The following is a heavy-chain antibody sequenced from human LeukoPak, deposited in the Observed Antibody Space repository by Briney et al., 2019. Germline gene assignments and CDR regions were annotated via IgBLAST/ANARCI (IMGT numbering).Heavy chain of an antibody. CDR2: ISGSGGTT. D-gene: IGHD3-9*01. CDR3: AKGLINDWSALEY. J-gene: IGHJ4*02. V-gene: IGHV3-23*01. CDR1: GFTFSSYA. Sequence: GSLRLSCAASGFTFSSYAMTWVRQAPGQGLEWVSAISGSGGTTYYADSVRGRFTISRDNSKNMLNLQMNSLRAEGTAVYYCAKGLINDWSALEYWGQGTLVTVSS.